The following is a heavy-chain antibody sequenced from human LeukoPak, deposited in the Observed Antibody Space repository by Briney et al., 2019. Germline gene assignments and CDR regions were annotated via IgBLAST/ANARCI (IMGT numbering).Heavy chain of an antibody. Sequence: GASVKVSCKASGYTFTSSYDINWVRQAPGQGLEWMGRIIPILGIANYAQKFQGRVTITADKSTSTAYMELSSLRSEDTAVYYCARDFLGGVVTAIFDYYYYGMDVWGQGTTVTVSS. V-gene: IGHV1-69*04. D-gene: IGHD2-21*02. CDR3: ARDFLGGVVTAIFDYYYYGMDV. J-gene: IGHJ6*02. CDR2: IIPILGIA. CDR1: GYTFTSSYD.